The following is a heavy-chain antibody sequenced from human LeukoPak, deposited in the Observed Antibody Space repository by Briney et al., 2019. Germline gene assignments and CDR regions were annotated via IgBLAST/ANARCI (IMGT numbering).Heavy chain of an antibody. CDR1: GFTFSSYS. CDR3: ARDNRLSAYAMEDAFDI. Sequence: GGSLRLSCAASGFTFSSYSMNWVRQAPGKGLEWVSYISSSSSTIYYADSVKGRFTISRGNAKNTLALQMNSLRAEDTAVYYCARDNRLSAYAMEDAFDIWGQGTMVTVSS. D-gene: IGHD5-18*01. J-gene: IGHJ3*02. V-gene: IGHV3-48*01. CDR2: ISSSSSTI.